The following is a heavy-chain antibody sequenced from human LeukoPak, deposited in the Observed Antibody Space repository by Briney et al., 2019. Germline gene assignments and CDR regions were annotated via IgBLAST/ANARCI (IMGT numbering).Heavy chain of an antibody. CDR3: ARERGYSYGTPGSNNWFDP. CDR1: GVSISSYY. D-gene: IGHD5-18*01. J-gene: IGHJ5*02. CDR2: IYTSGST. Sequence: SETLSLTCTVSGVSISSYYWSWIRQPAGKRLEWFGRIYTSGSTNNNPSLKSRVTMSVDTSKSQFSLKLSSVTAADTAVYYCARERGYSYGTPGSNNWFDPWGQGTLVTVSS. V-gene: IGHV4-4*07.